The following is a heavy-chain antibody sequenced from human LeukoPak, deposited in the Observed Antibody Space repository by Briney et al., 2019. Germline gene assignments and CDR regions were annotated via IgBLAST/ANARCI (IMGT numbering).Heavy chain of an antibody. J-gene: IGHJ5*02. V-gene: IGHV3-11*01. CDR1: GFTFSDYH. CDR2: ISSSGSTI. D-gene: IGHD1-26*01. CDR3: ARVIVNNWFDP. Sequence: GGSLRLSCAASGFTFSDYHMSWIRQAPGKGLEWVSYISSSGSTIYYADSVKGRFTISRDNAKNSLYLQMNSLRAEDTAVYYCARVIVNNWFDPWGQGTLVTVSS.